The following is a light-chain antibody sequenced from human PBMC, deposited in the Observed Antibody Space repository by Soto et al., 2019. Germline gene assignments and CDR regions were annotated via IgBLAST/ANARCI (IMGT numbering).Light chain of an antibody. Sequence: QSVLTQPASVSGSPGQSITISCTGTSSDVGAYNYVSWHQQHPGKAPKLMIYEVSNQPSGVSNRFSGSKSGNTASLTISGLQAEDEADYYCSSYTGSSTVVFGGGTKLTVL. V-gene: IGLV2-14*01. CDR1: SSDVGAYNY. J-gene: IGLJ2*01. CDR3: SSYTGSSTVV. CDR2: EVS.